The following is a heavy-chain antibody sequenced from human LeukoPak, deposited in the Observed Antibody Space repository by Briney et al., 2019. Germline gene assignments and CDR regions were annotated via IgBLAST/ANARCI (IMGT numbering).Heavy chain of an antibody. Sequence: GGSLRLSCTASTFTFSSYGMHWVRQAPGKGLEWVAFIQYDGNKRYYADSVKGRFTISRDNSKNTLYLQMNSLRPEDAALYYCANTMYSSAWSPFDYWGRGTLVTVSS. D-gene: IGHD6-19*01. CDR1: TFTFSSYG. J-gene: IGHJ4*02. CDR2: IQYDGNKR. CDR3: ANTMYSSAWSPFDY. V-gene: IGHV3-30*02.